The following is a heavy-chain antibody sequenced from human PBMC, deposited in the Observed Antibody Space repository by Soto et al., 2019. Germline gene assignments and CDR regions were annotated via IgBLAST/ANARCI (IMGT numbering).Heavy chain of an antibody. CDR3: AKDIAGDRWNYLGYYYGMDV. Sequence: QVQLVESGGGVVQPGRSLRLSCAASGFTFSSYGMHWVRQAPGKGLEWVAVISYDGSNKYYADSVKGRFTISRDNSKNTXYQXMNSLRAEDTAVYYCAKDIAGDRWNYLGYYYGMDVWGQGTTVTVSS. V-gene: IGHV3-30*18. D-gene: IGHD1-7*01. CDR2: ISYDGSNK. J-gene: IGHJ6*02. CDR1: GFTFSSYG.